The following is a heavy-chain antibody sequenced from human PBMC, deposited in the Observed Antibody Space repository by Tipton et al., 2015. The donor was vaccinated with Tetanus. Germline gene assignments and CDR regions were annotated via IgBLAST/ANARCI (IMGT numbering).Heavy chain of an antibody. CDR1: GFTFSHYS. V-gene: IGHV3-21*01. CDR2: ISSSSKYI. Sequence: SLRLSCAASGFTFSHYSMNWVRQAPGKGLEWVSYISSSSKYIYYADSVKGRFTISRYNAKSSLYLQMNSLRAEDTAVYSCAMAPGDDSSGNGYYYSYYMDVWGKGTTVTVSS. D-gene: IGHD3-22*01. J-gene: IGHJ6*03. CDR3: AMAPGDDSSGNGYYYSYYMDV.